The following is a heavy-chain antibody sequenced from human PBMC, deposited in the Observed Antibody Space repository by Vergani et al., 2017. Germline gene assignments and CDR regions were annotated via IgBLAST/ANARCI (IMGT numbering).Heavy chain of an antibody. D-gene: IGHD4-17*01. CDR2: ISSSSSTI. V-gene: IGHV3-48*01. CDR1: GFTFSSYS. Sequence: VQLVESGGGVVQPGRSLRLSCAASGFTFSSYSMNWVRQAPGKGLEWVSYISSSSSTIYYADSVKGRFTISRDNAKNSLYLQMNSLRAEDTAVYYCARAYTVTTEYYYGMDVWGQGTTVTVSS. CDR3: ARAYTVTTEYYYGMDV. J-gene: IGHJ6*02.